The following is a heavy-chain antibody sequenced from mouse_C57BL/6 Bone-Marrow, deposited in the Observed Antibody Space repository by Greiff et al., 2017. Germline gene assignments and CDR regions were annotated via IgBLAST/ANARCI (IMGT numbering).Heavy chain of an antibody. D-gene: IGHD2-5*01. J-gene: IGHJ4*01. Sequence: QVQLQQPGAELVMPGASVKLSCKASGYTFTSYWMHWVKQRPGQGLEWIGEIDPSDSYTNYNQKFKGKSTLTVDKSSSTAYMQLSSLTSADSAVYYCARTAYYSNYDAMDYWGQGTSVTVSS. CDR1: GYTFTSYW. CDR2: IDPSDSYT. V-gene: IGHV1-69*01. CDR3: ARTAYYSNYDAMDY.